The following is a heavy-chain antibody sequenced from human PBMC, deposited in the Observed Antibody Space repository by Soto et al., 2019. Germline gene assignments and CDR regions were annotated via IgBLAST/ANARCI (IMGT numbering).Heavy chain of an antibody. CDR2: ISAYNGNT. D-gene: IGHD4-4*01. V-gene: IGHV1-18*01. CDR1: GYTFTSYG. J-gene: IGHJ5*02. CDR3: AKTTVTNWNNWFDP. Sequence: ASVKVSCKASGYTFTSYGISWVRQAPGQGLEWMGWISAYNGNTNYAQKLQGRVTMTTDTSTSTAYMELRSLRSDDTAVYYCAKTTVTNWNNWFDPWGQGTLVTVSS.